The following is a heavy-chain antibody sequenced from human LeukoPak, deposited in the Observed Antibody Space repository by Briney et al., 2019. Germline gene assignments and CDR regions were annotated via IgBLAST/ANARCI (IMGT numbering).Heavy chain of an antibody. CDR1: GFTLSSHW. D-gene: IGHD6-19*01. CDR2: LHGYGDYT. Sequence: PGGCLRLSREVSGFTLSSHWTYWVREVPAKGLVCGSRLHGYGDYTDHTDSARCRFTISRDNAKNTLYLQMNSLRSEDTPVYYCVRGSNGWGGMDVWGQGTTVTVSS. V-gene: IGHV3-74*01. J-gene: IGHJ6*02. CDR3: VRGSNGWGGMDV.